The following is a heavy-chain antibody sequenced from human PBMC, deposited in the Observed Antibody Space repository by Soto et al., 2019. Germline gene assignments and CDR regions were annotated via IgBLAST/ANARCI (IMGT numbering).Heavy chain of an antibody. D-gene: IGHD5-18*01. CDR3: ARERVDPAMVNHYDYVIDV. J-gene: IGHJ6*02. Sequence: ASVKVSCKASGYAFTGYYMHWVRQAPGQGLEWMGWINPNSGGTNYAQKFQGRVTMTRDTSISTAYMELSRLRSDDTAVYYCARERVDPAMVNHYDYVIDVWGQGTTGTVSS. CDR2: INPNSGGT. CDR1: GYAFTGYY. V-gene: IGHV1-2*02.